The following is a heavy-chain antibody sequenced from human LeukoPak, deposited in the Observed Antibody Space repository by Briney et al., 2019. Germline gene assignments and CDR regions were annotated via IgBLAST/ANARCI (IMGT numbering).Heavy chain of an antibody. D-gene: IGHD3-22*01. J-gene: IGHJ4*02. Sequence: SETLSLTCAVYGGSFSGYYWSWIRQPPGKGLEWIREINHSGSTNYNPTLKSRVNISVDTSKNQFSLKLSSVTAADTAVYFCARGPPTDYYDSSGFYYVFDYWGQGTLVTAS. CDR1: GGSFSGYY. V-gene: IGHV4-34*01. CDR2: INHSGST. CDR3: ARGPPTDYYDSSGFYYVFDY.